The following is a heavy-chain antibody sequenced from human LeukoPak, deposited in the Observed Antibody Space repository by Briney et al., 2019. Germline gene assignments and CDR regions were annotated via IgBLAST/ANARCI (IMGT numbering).Heavy chain of an antibody. J-gene: IGHJ4*02. D-gene: IGHD6-19*01. CDR3: AKDSSGLGY. V-gene: IGHV3-30*18. CDR2: ISYDGSNK. CDR1: GFTFSSYG. Sequence: GGSLRLSCAASGFTFSSYGMHWVRQAPGKGLEWVAVISYDGSNKYYADSVKGRFTISRDNSKNTLYLQMNSLRAEDTAVYYCAKDSSGLGYWGQGTLVSVPS.